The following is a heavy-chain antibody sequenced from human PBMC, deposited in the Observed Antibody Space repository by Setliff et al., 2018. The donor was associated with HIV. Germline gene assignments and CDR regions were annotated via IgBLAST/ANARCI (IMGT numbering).Heavy chain of an antibody. CDR1: GGSFTSYS. CDR2: VNPGRGA. J-gene: IGHJ4*01. V-gene: IGHV4-34*01. D-gene: IGHD3-22*01. CDR3: AGSSRWGFIH. Sequence: SETLSLTCAVYGGSFTSYSWTWLRQSPGKALEWIGEVNPGRGAKYNSSLKSRVTIAAFSSKNQFSLTLTSVTAADTGLYFCAGSSRWGFIHWGQGILVTVS.